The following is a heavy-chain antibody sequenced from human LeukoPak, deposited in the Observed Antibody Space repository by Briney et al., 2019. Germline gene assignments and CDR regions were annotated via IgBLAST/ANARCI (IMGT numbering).Heavy chain of an antibody. V-gene: IGHV1-2*02. CDR2: INPNSGGT. CDR1: GYTFTVYY. CDR3: ARTGALYYLDY. D-gene: IGHD3-10*01. J-gene: IGHJ4*02. Sequence: GASVTVSFKASGYTFTVYYIHWVRQAPGQGLQWMGWINPNSGGTNFAQKFQGRVTMTRDTSISTAYMELSSLTSDDTAVYYCARTGALYYLDYWGQGTLVTVSS.